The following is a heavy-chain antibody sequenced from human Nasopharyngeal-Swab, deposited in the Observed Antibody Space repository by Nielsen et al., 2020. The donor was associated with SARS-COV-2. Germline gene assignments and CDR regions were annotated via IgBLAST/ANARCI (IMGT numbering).Heavy chain of an antibody. CDR1: GFTFSSYA. V-gene: IGHV3-30-3*01. CDR2: ISYDGSNK. D-gene: IGHD1-26*01. J-gene: IGHJ4*02. CDR3: ARDEGGGRRP. Sequence: AGSLRLSCAASGFTFSSYAMHWVRQAPGKGLEWVAVISYDGSNKYYADSVKGRFTISRDNSKNTLYLQMNSLRAEDTAVYYCARDEGGGRRPWGQGTLVTVSS.